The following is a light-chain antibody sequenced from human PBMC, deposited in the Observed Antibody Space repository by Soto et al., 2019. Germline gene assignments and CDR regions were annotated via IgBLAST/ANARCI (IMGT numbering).Light chain of an antibody. J-gene: IGKJ2*01. CDR1: QSIDNF. CDR3: QQYNSYST. V-gene: IGKV1-39*01. CDR2: AAS. Sequence: DIQMTQSPSSLSASVGDRVTITCRPSQSIDNFLNWYQQKPGKAPNLLIYAASSLQSGVSSRFSGSGSGTDFTLTISSLQPDDFATYYCQQYNSYSTFGQGTKLEIK.